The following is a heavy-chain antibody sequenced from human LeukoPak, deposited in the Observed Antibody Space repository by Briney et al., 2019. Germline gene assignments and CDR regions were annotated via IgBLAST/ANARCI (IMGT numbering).Heavy chain of an antibody. D-gene: IGHD2-21*02. CDR1: GDSVSSNSAT. CDR2: TYFRSKWYN. CDR3: ATEKY. V-gene: IGHV6-1*01. Sequence: SQTLSLTCAISGDSVSSNSATWNWIRQSPSRGLEWLGRTYFRSKWYNGYAVSMKGRITITPDTSKNQFSLQLHSVTPEDTAVYYCATEKYWGQGTLATVSS. J-gene: IGHJ4*02.